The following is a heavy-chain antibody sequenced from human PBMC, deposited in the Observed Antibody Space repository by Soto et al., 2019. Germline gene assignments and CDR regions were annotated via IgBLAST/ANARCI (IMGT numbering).Heavy chain of an antibody. V-gene: IGHV3-30*18. CDR2: ISYDGSNK. CDR1: GFTFSSYG. J-gene: IGHJ5*01. D-gene: IGHD1-7*01. Sequence: QTGGSVRLSCAASGFTFSSYGMHWVRQAPGKGLEWVAVISYDGSNKYYADSVKGRFTISRDNSKNTLYLQMNSLRAEDTAVYYCAKDEHRSGITGTTFDSWAQLSLVTFST. CDR3: AKDEHRSGITGTTFDS.